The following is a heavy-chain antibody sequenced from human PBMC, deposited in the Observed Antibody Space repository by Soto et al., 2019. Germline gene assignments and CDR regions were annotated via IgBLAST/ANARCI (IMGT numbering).Heavy chain of an antibody. V-gene: IGHV3-33*01. CDR1: GFTFSSYG. J-gene: IGHJ6*02. D-gene: IGHD3-10*01. Sequence: GGSLRLSCAASGFTFSSYGMHWVRQAPGKGLEWVAVIWYDGSNKYYADSVKGRFTISRDNSKNTLYLQMNSLRAEDTAVYYCARGDYYGSGSYYTDYYGMDVWGQGTTVTVSS. CDR3: ARGDYYGSGSYYTDYYGMDV. CDR2: IWYDGSNK.